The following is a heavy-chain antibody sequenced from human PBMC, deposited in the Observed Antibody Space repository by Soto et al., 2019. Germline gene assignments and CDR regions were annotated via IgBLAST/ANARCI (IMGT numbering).Heavy chain of an antibody. CDR2: IYYSGTA. CDR3: ARGRYYFGMDV. V-gene: IGHV4-30-4*01. J-gene: IGHJ6*02. CDR1: GGSISSGDYY. Sequence: QVQLQESGPGLVKPSQTLSLTCTVSGGSISSGDYYWGWIRQSPGKALEWIGYIYYSGTAYFNPSLKSRVTMSIATSQAQFSLELSSVTARDTAVYYCARGRYYFGMDVWGQGTTVTVSS.